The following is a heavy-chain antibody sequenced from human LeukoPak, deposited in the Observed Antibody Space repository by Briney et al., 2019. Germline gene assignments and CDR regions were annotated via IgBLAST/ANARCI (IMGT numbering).Heavy chain of an antibody. J-gene: IGHJ5*02. V-gene: IGHV3-21*01. CDR2: ISSSSSYI. Sequence: GGSLRLSCAASGFTFSSYSMNWVRQAPGKGLEWVSSISSSSSYIYYADSVKGRFTISRDNAKNSLYLQMNSLRAEDTAVYYCARFTAAAVWFDPWGQGTLVTVSS. CDR1: GFTFSSYS. CDR3: ARFTAAAVWFDP. D-gene: IGHD6-13*01.